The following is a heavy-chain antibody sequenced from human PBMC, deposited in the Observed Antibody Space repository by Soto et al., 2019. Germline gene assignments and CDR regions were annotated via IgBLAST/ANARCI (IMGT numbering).Heavy chain of an antibody. CDR3: ARDSVAATLFWFDP. CDR1: GFTFSSYG. CDR2: IWYDGSNK. V-gene: IGHV3-33*01. J-gene: IGHJ5*02. D-gene: IGHD2-15*01. Sequence: GGSLRLSCAASGFTFSSYGMHWVRQAPGKGLEWVAVIWYDGSNKYYADSVKGRFTISRDNSKNTLYLQMNSLRAEDTAVYYCARDSVAATLFWFDPWGQGTLVTVSS.